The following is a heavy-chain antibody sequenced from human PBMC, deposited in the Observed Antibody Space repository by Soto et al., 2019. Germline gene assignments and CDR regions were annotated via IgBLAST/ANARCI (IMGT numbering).Heavy chain of an antibody. D-gene: IGHD3-10*01. CDR2: VYYSGST. V-gene: IGHV4-59*01. J-gene: IGHJ4*02. CDR1: GGSISSYY. CDR3: ARDPGISVVRGVIKPYYFDS. Sequence: SETLSLTCTVSGGSISSYYWSWIRQPPGEGLEWIGYVYYSGSTNYNPSLRSRVTISVDTSKNQFSLKLTSVTAADTAVYYCARDPGISVVRGVIKPYYFDSWSQGTLVTVSS.